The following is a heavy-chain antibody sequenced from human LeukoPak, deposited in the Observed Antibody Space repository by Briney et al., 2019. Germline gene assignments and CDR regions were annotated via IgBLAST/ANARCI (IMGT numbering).Heavy chain of an antibody. CDR1: GYTFTSYG. CDR2: MNGGNGNT. J-gene: IGHJ6*03. V-gene: IGHV1-3*01. D-gene: IGHD2-15*01. Sequence: ASVKVSCKASGYTFTSYGISWVRQAPGQRPEWMGWMNGGNGNTKYSQKFQGRITLIRDTSAATAYMELSSLRHDDLAVYYCARGRGTSGSNRDFYYYYMDVWGKGTTVTVSS. CDR3: ARGRGTSGSNRDFYYYYMDV.